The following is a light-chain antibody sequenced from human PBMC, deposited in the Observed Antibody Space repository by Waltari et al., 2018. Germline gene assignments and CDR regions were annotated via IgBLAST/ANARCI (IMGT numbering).Light chain of an antibody. CDR1: QSLGTN. V-gene: IGKV3-15*01. J-gene: IGKJ2*01. Sequence: ETVMTQSPATLSVSPGGRATLSCRASQSLGTNLAWYQRKPGQAPRLLIYGASSRATGVPARFSGSGSGTDFTLTISSLQSEDFVVYYCQQYNNWPLYTFGQGTKLEI. CDR3: QQYNNWPLYT. CDR2: GAS.